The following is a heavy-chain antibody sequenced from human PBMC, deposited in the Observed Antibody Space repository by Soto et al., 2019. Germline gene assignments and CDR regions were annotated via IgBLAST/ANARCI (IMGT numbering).Heavy chain of an antibody. D-gene: IGHD3-3*01. CDR2: IYPGDSDT. J-gene: IGHJ5*02. CDR1: GYSFTSYW. V-gene: IGHV5-51*01. CDR3: ARQTHRSYDFWSGYGKSNWFDP. Sequence: GESLKISCKGSGYSFTSYWIGWVRQMPGKGLEWMGIIYPGDSDTRYSPSFQGQVTISADKSISTAYLQWSSLKASDTAMYYCARQTHRSYDFWSGYGKSNWFDPWGQGTLVTVSS.